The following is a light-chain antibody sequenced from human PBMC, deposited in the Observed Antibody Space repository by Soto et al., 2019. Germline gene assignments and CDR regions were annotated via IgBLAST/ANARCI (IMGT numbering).Light chain of an antibody. V-gene: IGKV3-11*01. CDR1: HSVTTH. J-gene: IGKJ5*01. CDR3: QQRSDSIT. Sequence: EIVLTPSPDTLSLSPGERATLSCWASHSVTTHLAWFQQRPGQTPRLLIYDASTRAPGTPARFSGRGSGADFTLTISSLEPEDFAVYYRQQRSDSITFGQGTRLEIK. CDR2: DAS.